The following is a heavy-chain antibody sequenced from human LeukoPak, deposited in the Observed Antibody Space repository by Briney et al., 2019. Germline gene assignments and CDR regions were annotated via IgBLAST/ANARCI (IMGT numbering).Heavy chain of an antibody. J-gene: IGHJ4*02. CDR1: GFTFSNAW. D-gene: IGHD4-17*01. Sequence: GGSLRLSCAASGFTFSNAWMSWVRQAPGRGLEWVGRIKSKTDGGTTDYAAPVKGRFTISRDDSKNPLYLQMNSLNTEDTAVYYCTTVDYGDYPFDYWGQGTLVTVSS. CDR2: IKSKTDGGTT. V-gene: IGHV3-15*01. CDR3: TTVDYGDYPFDY.